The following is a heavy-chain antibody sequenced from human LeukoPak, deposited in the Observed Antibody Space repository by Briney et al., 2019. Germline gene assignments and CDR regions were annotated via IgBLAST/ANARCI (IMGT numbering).Heavy chain of an antibody. D-gene: IGHD5-18*01. V-gene: IGHV3-30*02. CDR2: IRYDGSNE. CDR1: GFTFSSYG. Sequence: GGSLRLSCAASGFTFSSYGMHWVRQAPGKGLEWVSFIRYDGSNEYYADSVRGRFTISRDNSKNTLYLQMNSLRAEDTAVYYCAREGLDTAADAFDIWGQGTMVTVSS. J-gene: IGHJ3*02. CDR3: AREGLDTAADAFDI.